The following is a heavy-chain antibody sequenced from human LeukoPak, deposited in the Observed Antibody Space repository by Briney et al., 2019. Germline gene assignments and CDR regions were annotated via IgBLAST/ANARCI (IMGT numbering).Heavy chain of an antibody. Sequence: ASVKVSCKASGYTFTGYYMHWVRQAPGQGLEWMGWINPNSGGTNYAQKFQGRVTMTRDTSIGTAYMELSRLRSDDTAVYYCARSRGVPAAPLDYWGQGTLVTVSS. CDR1: GYTFTGYY. D-gene: IGHD2-2*01. CDR3: ARSRGVPAAPLDY. CDR2: INPNSGGT. J-gene: IGHJ4*02. V-gene: IGHV1-2*02.